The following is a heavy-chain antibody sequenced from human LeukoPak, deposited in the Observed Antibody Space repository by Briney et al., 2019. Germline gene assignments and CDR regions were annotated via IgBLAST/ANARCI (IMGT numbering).Heavy chain of an antibody. J-gene: IGHJ6*02. CDR2: IIPIFGTA. Sequence: GASVKVSCKASGGTFISYAISWVRQAPGQGLEWMGGIIPIFGTANYAQKFQGRVTITADESTSTAYMELSSLRSEDTAVYYCARTNYDSSGLIYYYYGMDVWGQGTTVTVSS. V-gene: IGHV1-69*13. D-gene: IGHD3-22*01. CDR1: GGTFISYA. CDR3: ARTNYDSSGLIYYYYGMDV.